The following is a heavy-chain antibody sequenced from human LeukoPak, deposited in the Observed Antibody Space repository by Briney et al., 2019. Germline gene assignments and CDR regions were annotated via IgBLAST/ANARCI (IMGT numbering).Heavy chain of an antibody. CDR2: ISGSGGST. CDR1: GFTFSSYA. Sequence: PGGSLRLSCAASGFTFSSYAMSWVRQAPGKGLEWVSAISGSGGSTYYADSVKGRFTISRDNSKNTLYLQMNSLRAEDTAVYYCAKNYYYDSSGYWKTYYFDYWGQGTLVTVSS. V-gene: IGHV3-23*01. CDR3: AKNYYYDSSGYWKTYYFDY. D-gene: IGHD3-22*01. J-gene: IGHJ4*02.